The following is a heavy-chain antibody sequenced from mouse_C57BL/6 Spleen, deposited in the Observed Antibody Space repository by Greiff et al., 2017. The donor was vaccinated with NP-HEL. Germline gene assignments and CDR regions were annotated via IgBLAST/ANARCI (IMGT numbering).Heavy chain of an antibody. CDR3: TTHGGNYPAWFAY. CDR2: IDPEDGDT. CDR1: GFNIKDYY. J-gene: IGHJ3*01. V-gene: IGHV14-1*01. D-gene: IGHD2-1*01. Sequence: EVQLQQSGAELVRPGASVKLSCTASGFNIKDYYMHWVKQRPEQGLEWIGRIDPEDGDTEYAPKFQGKATMTADTSSNTAYLQLSSLTSEDTAVYYCTTHGGNYPAWFAYWGQGTLVTVSA.